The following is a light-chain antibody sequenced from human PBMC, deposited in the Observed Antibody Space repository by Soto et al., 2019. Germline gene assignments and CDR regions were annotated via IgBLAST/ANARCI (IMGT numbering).Light chain of an antibody. CDR2: DAS. Sequence: DIQITQSPSTLSASLGDSVTITCRSSQNILNWLAWYQQKPGKAPNPLIYDASTLERGVPSRFSGTGSGTEFTLAINSLQPDDFATYYCQQYHRSSITFGQGTRLEIK. CDR1: QNILNW. V-gene: IGKV1-5*01. J-gene: IGKJ5*01. CDR3: QQYHRSSIT.